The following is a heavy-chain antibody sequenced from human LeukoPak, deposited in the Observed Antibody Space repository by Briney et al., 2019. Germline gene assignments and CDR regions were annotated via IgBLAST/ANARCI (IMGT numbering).Heavy chain of an antibody. CDR3: ASWYYYDSSGYYYGFDY. CDR1: GYTFTSYG. J-gene: IGHJ4*02. V-gene: IGHV1-69*13. CDR2: IIPIFGPA. D-gene: IGHD3-22*01. Sequence: SVKVSCKASGYTFTSYGISWVRQAPGQGLEWMGGIIPIFGPANYAQKFQDRVTIIADESTSTAYMELSSLRSEDTAVYYCASWYYYDSSGYYYGFDYWGQGTLVTVSS.